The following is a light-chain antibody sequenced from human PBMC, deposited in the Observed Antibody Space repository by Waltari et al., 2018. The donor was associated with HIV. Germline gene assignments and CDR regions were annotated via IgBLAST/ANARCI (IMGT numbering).Light chain of an antibody. J-gene: IGLJ1*01. Sequence: QSALTQPASVSGSPGQSITIPCTGTSSAVGGYNYVSWYQQHPGKAPKFMIYEVSNRPSGVSKRFSGSKSGNTASLTISGLQAEDEADYYCSSYTSTSTGVFGTGTKVTVL. CDR2: EVS. V-gene: IGLV2-14*01. CDR1: SSAVGGYNY. CDR3: SSYTSTSTGV.